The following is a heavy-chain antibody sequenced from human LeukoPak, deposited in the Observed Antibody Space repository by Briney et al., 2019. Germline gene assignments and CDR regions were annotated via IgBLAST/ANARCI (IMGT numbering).Heavy chain of an antibody. CDR1: GYTFTSHD. V-gene: IGHV1-8*01. J-gene: IGHJ6*02. CDR3: AILEGFGYYYGMDV. D-gene: IGHD1-1*01. CDR2: MNPNSGNT. Sequence: GASVKVSCKASGYTFTSHDINWVRQATGQGLEWMGWMNPNSGNTGYAQKFQGRVTMTRNTSISTAYMELSSLRSEDTPVYYCAILEGFGYYYGMDVWGQGTTVTVSS.